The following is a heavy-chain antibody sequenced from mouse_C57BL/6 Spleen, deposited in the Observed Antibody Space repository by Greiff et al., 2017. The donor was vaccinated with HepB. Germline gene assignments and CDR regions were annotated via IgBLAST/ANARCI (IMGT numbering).Heavy chain of an antibody. CDR3: ARRELYYYGSSYDY. CDR1: GYTFTSYW. Sequence: VQLQQPGAELVKPGASVKMSCKASGYTFTSYWITWVKQRPGQGLEWIGDIYPGSGSTNYNEKFKSKATLTVDTSSSTAYMQLSSLTSEDSAVYYCARRELYYYGSSYDYWGQGTTLTVSS. J-gene: IGHJ2*01. D-gene: IGHD1-1*01. V-gene: IGHV1-55*01. CDR2: IYPGSGST.